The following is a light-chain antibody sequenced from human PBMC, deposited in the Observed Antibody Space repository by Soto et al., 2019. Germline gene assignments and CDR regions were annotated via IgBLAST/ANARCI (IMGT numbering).Light chain of an antibody. V-gene: IGKV3-15*01. CDR1: QTVSSN. J-gene: IGKJ2*01. CDR2: GAS. Sequence: TVMTQSPATLSVSPGERATLSCRASQTVSSNLAWYQQNPGQSPRLLIYGASTRATGIPARFSGSGSGTEFTLTINSLQSEDFAVYYCQQYKNWPHTFGQGT. CDR3: QQYKNWPHT.